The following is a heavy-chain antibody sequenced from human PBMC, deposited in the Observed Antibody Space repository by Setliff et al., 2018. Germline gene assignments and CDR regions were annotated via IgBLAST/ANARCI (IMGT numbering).Heavy chain of an antibody. D-gene: IGHD1-26*01. CDR2: IYFGGNT. CDR3: ARDASASDGRNAFDI. V-gene: IGHV4-39*07. J-gene: IGHJ3*02. Sequence: SETLSLTCTVPGGSISDNGYPWGWVRQPPGKGLEWIGNIYFGGNTYFNPSFKSRVTMSIDTSNSQFSLKLSSVTAADTAIYYCARDASASDGRNAFDIWGQGTMVTVSS. CDR1: GGSISDNGYP.